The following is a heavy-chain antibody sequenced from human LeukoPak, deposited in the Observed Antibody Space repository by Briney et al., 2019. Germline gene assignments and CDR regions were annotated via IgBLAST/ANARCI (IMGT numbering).Heavy chain of an antibody. CDR1: RFTFSIYA. CDR3: TKDDYGEIWFDP. V-gene: IGHV3-23*01. D-gene: IGHD4-17*01. CDR2: ISSSGVNT. Sequence: PGGSLRLSCAASRFTFSIYAMNWVRQAPGKGPEWVSGISSSGVNTYYADSVKGRFTISRDNSKNTLYLQMNSLRVEDTAIYYCTKDDYGEIWFDPWGRGTLVTVSS. J-gene: IGHJ5*02.